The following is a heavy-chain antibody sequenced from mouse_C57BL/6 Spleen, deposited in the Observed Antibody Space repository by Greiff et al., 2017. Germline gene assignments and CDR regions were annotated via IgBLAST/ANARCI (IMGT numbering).Heavy chain of an antibody. V-gene: IGHV1-69*01. CDR3: ARFDYGSSPSWFAY. J-gene: IGHJ3*01. D-gene: IGHD1-1*01. CDR2: IDPSDSYT. Sequence: QVQLQQPGAELVMPGASVKLSCKASGYTFTSYWMHWVKQRPGQGLEWIGEIDPSDSYTNYNQKFKGKSTLTVDKSSSTAYMQISSLTSADSAVYYCARFDYGSSPSWFAYWGQGTLVTVSA. CDR1: GYTFTSYW.